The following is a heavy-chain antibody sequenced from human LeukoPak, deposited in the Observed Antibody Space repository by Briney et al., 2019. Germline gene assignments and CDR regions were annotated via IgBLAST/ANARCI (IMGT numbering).Heavy chain of an antibody. CDR2: INAGNGNT. J-gene: IGHJ4*02. V-gene: IGHV1-3*01. CDR3: ARDPLAY. D-gene: IGHD1-1*01. Sequence: ASVKVSCKASGYTFTSYGISWVRQAPGQRLEWMGWINAGNGNTKYSQKFQGRVTITRDTSASTAYMELSSLRSEDTAVYYCARDPLAYWGQGTLVTVSS. CDR1: GYTFTSYG.